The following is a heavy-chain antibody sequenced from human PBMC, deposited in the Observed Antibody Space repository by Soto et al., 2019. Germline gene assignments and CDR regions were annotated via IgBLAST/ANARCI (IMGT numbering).Heavy chain of an antibody. J-gene: IGHJ4*02. CDR3: GTGCEGF. V-gene: IGHV3-74*02. CDR2: INTDGSIT. D-gene: IGHD2-21*01. CDR1: GFSFSSNW. Sequence: EVQLVESGGGLVQPGGSLRLSCAASGFSFSSNWMHWVRRAPGRGLVWVSRINTDGSITDYVDSVKGRFTMSRDNATNTLYLESNSLRVEGTDVYYCGTGCEGFWGQGTLVTVSS.